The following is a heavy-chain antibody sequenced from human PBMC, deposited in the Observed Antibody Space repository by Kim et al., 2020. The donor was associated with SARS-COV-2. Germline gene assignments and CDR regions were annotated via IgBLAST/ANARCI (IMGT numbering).Heavy chain of an antibody. V-gene: IGHV3-74*03. CDR2: ISPDGTRT. CDR1: GFTFSDYW. J-gene: IGHJ5*01. CDR3: GRDLYGPRDS. Sequence: GGSLRLSCADSGFTFSDYWMHWVRQAPGKGLVWVSHISPDGTRTKCAGSVKDRFTISRDNAKSTLYLQMNSLTADDTAVYYCGRDLYGPRDSWGQGILVT. D-gene: IGHD4-17*01.